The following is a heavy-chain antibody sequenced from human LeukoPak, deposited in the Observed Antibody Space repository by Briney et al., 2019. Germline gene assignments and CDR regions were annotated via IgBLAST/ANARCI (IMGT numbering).Heavy chain of an antibody. CDR2: VDPEDGET. CDR3: ATEGAYNWLDP. J-gene: IGHJ5*02. V-gene: IGHV1-69-2*01. D-gene: IGHD3-16*01. CDR1: GYTFTDYY. Sequence: ASVKVSCKASGYTFTDYYMHWVQQAPGKGLEWMGLVDPEDGETIYAEKFQGRVTITADTSTDTAYMELSSLRSEDTAVYYCATEGAYNWLDPWGQGTLVTVSS.